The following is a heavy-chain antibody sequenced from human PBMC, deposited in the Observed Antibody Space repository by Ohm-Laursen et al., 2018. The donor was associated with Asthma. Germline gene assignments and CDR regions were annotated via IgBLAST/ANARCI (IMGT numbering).Heavy chain of an antibody. CDR3: ARGLYDILTGYPVGFDY. Sequence: SLRLSCAASGFTVSSNYMSWVRQAPGKGLEWVSVIYSGGSTYYADSVKGRFTISRDNSKNTLYLQMNSLRAEDTAVYYCARGLYDILTGYPVGFDYWGQGTLVTVSS. CDR2: IYSGGST. CDR1: GFTVSSNY. V-gene: IGHV3-53*01. D-gene: IGHD3-9*01. J-gene: IGHJ4*02.